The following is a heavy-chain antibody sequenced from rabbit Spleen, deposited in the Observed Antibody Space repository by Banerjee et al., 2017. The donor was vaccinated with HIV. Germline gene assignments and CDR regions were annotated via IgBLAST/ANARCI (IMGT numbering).Heavy chain of an antibody. CDR2: IYPDSSGST. J-gene: IGHJ4*01. CDR3: ARGSAAMTMVITGYYLNL. D-gene: IGHD2-1*01. Sequence: QPLEESGGDLVKPGASLTLTCTASGFSFSSSYYMCWVRQAPGKGLECIACIYPDSSGSTYYASWAKGRFTISKTSSTTVTLQMTSLTAADTATYFCARGSAAMTMVITGYYLNLWGPGTLVTVS. CDR1: GFSFSSSYY. V-gene: IGHV1S40*01.